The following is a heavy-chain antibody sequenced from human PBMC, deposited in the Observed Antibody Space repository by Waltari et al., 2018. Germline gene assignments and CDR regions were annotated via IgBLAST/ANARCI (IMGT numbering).Heavy chain of an antibody. CDR3: APLPGGSGQTFDY. J-gene: IGHJ4*02. Sequence: EVQLVHSGAEVKKPGATVKISCKASGSTFIDYFMHWVQQAPGKGLEWVGRIDPEDGETVYAEKFQGRVTITADTSTDTSYLELSSLRSDDTAVYYCAPLPGGSGQTFDYWGQGTLLTVSS. V-gene: IGHV1-69-2*01. CDR2: IDPEDGET. CDR1: GSTFIDYF. D-gene: IGHD3-10*01.